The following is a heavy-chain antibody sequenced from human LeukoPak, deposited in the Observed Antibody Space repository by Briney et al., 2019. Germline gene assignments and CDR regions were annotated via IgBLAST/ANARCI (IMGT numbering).Heavy chain of an antibody. CDR2: IYSGGST. Sequence: GGSLRLSCAASGFTVSSNYMSWVRQAPGKGLEWVSVIYSGGSTYYADSVKGRFTISRDNSKNTLYLQMNSLRAEDTAVYYCAKDLNWNYVQWFDPWGQGTLVTVSS. D-gene: IGHD1-7*01. V-gene: IGHV3-53*01. J-gene: IGHJ5*02. CDR3: AKDLNWNYVQWFDP. CDR1: GFTVSSNY.